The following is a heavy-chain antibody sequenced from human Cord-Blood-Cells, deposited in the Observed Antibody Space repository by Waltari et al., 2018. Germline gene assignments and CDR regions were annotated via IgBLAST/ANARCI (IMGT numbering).Heavy chain of an antibody. V-gene: IGHV4-34*01. CDR2: INHSGST. CDR1: GGSFSGYY. J-gene: IGHJ6*02. CDR3: ARGGANSSPLYYYYGMDV. D-gene: IGHD6-13*01. Sequence: QVQLQQWGAGLLKPSETLSLTCAVYGGSFSGYYWSWIRQPPGKGLEWIWEINHSGSTNYNPSLKSRVTISVDTSKNQFSLKLSSVTAADTAVYYCARGGANSSPLYYYYGMDVWGQGTTVTVSS.